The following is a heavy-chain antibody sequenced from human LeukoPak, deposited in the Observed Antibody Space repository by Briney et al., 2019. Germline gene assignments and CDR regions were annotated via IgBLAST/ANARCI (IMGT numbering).Heavy chain of an antibody. D-gene: IGHD2-21*02. V-gene: IGHV4-34*01. Sequence: SETLSLTCGVQGGSFSGYYWGWIRQPPGKGLEWIGNIYYSGSTYYNPSLKSRVTISVDTSKNQFSLKLSSVTAADTAVYYCASSLYCGGDCYPNFDYWGQGTLVTVSS. CDR1: GGSFSGYY. J-gene: IGHJ4*02. CDR3: ASSLYCGGDCYPNFDY. CDR2: IYYSGST.